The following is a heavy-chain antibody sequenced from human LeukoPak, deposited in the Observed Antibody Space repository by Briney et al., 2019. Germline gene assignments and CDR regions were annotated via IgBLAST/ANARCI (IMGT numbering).Heavy chain of an antibody. CDR1: GFTFDDYA. J-gene: IGHJ4*02. V-gene: IGHV3-9*03. CDR2: ISWNSGSI. Sequence: GGSLRLSCAASGFTFDDYAVHWVRQAPGKGLEWVSGISWNSGSIGYEDSVKGRFTISRDNAKNSLYLQMNSLRAEDMALYYCAKDKGYGSGSYNYFDYWGQGTLVTVSS. CDR3: AKDKGYGSGSYNYFDY. D-gene: IGHD3-10*01.